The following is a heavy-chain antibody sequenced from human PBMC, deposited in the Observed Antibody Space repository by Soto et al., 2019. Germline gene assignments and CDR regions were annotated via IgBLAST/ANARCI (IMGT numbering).Heavy chain of an antibody. V-gene: IGHV4-30-2*01. CDR2: IYHSGST. Sequence: TRAVSDESSGGGGYSWGWIRQPPGKGLEWIGYIYHSGSTYYNPSLKSRVTISVDRSKNQFSLKLSSVTAADTAVYYCARTPDIWGQGTMVT. CDR1: DESSGGGGYS. CDR3: ARTPDI. J-gene: IGHJ3*02.